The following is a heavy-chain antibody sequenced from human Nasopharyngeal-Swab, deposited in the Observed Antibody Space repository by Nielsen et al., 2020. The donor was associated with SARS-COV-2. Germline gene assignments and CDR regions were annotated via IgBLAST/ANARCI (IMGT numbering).Heavy chain of an antibody. J-gene: IGHJ6*03. D-gene: IGHD7-27*01. V-gene: IGHV3-49*04. Sequence: GESLKISCTASGFTFGDYAMSWVRQAPGKGLEWVGFIRSKAYGGTTEYAASVKGRFTIPRDDSKSIAYLQMNSLKTEDTAVYYCTRDLSLNWGYDYYYYMDVWGKGTTVTVSS. CDR2: IRSKAYGGTT. CDR3: TRDLSLNWGYDYYYYMDV. CDR1: GFTFGDYA.